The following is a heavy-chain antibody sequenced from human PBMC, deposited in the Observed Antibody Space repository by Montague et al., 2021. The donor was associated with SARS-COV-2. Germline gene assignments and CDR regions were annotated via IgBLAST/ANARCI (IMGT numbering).Heavy chain of an antibody. V-gene: IGHV4-39*07. Sequence: SETLSLTCTVSGGSISSNNYYWDWIRQPPGKGLEWIGSIYHSGSTYYNPSLKSRVTISVDTSKNQFSLKLSSVTAADTAVYYCARDVRYYDFWSGRAQTSPDYWGQGTLVTVSS. J-gene: IGHJ4*02. CDR3: ARDVRYYDFWSGRAQTSPDY. CDR2: IYHSGST. D-gene: IGHD3-3*01. CDR1: GGSISSNNYY.